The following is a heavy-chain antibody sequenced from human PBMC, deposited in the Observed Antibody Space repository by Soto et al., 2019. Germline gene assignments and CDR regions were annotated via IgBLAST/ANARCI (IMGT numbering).Heavy chain of an antibody. Sequence: ETLSLTCTVSGGSISSSSYYWGWARQPPGKGLEWIGSIYYSGSTTYYNPSLKSRVTISVDTSENQFSLKLSSVTAADTAVYYCARGYDFWSGYYTLGYWGQGTLVTVSS. CDR3: ARGYDFWSGYYTLGY. CDR1: GGSISSSSYY. V-gene: IGHV4-39*07. CDR2: IYYSGSTT. J-gene: IGHJ4*02. D-gene: IGHD3-3*01.